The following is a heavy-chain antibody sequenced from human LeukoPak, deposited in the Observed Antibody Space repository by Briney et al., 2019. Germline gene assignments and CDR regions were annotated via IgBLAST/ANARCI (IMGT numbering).Heavy chain of an antibody. CDR3: ARAGSKFDAFDI. CDR2: IYYSGST. Sequence: SETLSLTCTVSGGSISSYYWSWIRQPPGKGLEWIGYIYYSGSTNYNPSLKSRGTISVDTSKNQFSLKLSSVTAADTAVYYCARAGSKFDAFDIWGQGTMVTVSS. CDR1: GGSISSYY. J-gene: IGHJ3*02. V-gene: IGHV4-59*01. D-gene: IGHD3-10*01.